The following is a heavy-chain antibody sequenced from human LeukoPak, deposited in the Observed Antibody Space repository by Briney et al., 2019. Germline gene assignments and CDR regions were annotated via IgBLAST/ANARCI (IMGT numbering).Heavy chain of an antibody. J-gene: IGHJ5*02. CDR3: ARDRGPNWNYNWFDP. CDR2: IYYSGST. D-gene: IGHD1-20*01. Sequence: SETLSLTCTVSGGSISSSSYYWGWIRQPPGKGLEWIGSIYYSGSTYYNPSLKSRVTISVDTSKNQFSLKLSSVTAADTAVYYCARDRGPNWNYNWFDPWGQGTLVTVSS. V-gene: IGHV4-39*07. CDR1: GGSISSSSYY.